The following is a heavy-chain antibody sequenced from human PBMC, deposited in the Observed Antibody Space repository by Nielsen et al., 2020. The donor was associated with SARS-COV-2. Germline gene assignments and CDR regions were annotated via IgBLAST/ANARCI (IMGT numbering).Heavy chain of an antibody. CDR3: ARDGRHVLLWFGDIDY. CDR1: GFAFSRSW. D-gene: IGHD3-10*01. CDR2: INQDGSEK. J-gene: IGHJ4*02. V-gene: IGHV3-7*01. Sequence: GGSLRLSCVASGFAFSRSWMAWVRQAPGKGLEWVANINQDGSEKYYVDSVKGRFTISRDNSKNTLYLQMNSLRAEDTAVYYCARDGRHVLLWFGDIDYWGQGILVTVSS.